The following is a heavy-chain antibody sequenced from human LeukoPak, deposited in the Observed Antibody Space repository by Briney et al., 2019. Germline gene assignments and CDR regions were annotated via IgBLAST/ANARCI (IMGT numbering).Heavy chain of an antibody. V-gene: IGHV3-48*03. CDR1: GLTYSNYE. J-gene: IGHJ4*02. Sequence: PGGSLRLSCAASGLTYSNYEMNWFRQAPGKGLEWVSYISTSGSPIYYADSVKGRFTISRDNATNSLYLQMNRLGADDTAGYYCARKYCSSTSCLFDYWGQGTLVTVSS. D-gene: IGHD2-2*01. CDR3: ARKYCSSTSCLFDY. CDR2: ISTSGSPI.